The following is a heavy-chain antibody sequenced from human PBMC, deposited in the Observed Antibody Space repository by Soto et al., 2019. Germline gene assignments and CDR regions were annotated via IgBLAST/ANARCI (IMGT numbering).Heavy chain of an antibody. CDR2: INPGGVTT. D-gene: IGHD3-10*01. CDR1: GHFLTTYY. V-gene: IGHV1-46*01. J-gene: IGHJ6*02. CDR3: ASPDYDAGAPLYYYGLDV. Sequence: QVQVVQSGAAVKKPGASVKISCKVSGHFLTTYYIHWARQAPGQGLEWMGLINPGGVTTSYSQKFQGRLTMTRNTSTRTVYMELTSLRSDDTAVYYCASPDYDAGAPLYYYGLDVWGQGTTVIVSS.